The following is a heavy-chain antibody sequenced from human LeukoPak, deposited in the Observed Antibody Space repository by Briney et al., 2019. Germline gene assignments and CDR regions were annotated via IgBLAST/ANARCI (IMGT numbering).Heavy chain of an antibody. J-gene: IGHJ3*02. V-gene: IGHV4-4*07. CDR1: GGSMDNYY. CDR2: INASGGT. Sequence: PSETLSLTCTVSGGSMDNYYWSWIRQPAGKGLDWIGRINASGGTKYNPSPQSRVTISVDPSKNDFSLRLSSVTAADTAVYYCARDWVEWELPDAFDIWGQGPMLTPPS. CDR3: ARDWVEWELPDAFDI. D-gene: IGHD1-26*01.